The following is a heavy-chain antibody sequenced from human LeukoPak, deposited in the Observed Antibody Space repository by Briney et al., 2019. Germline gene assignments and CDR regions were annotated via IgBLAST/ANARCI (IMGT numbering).Heavy chain of an antibody. Sequence: GGSLRVSCAASGFTFSTSSMNWVRQAPGQGLEWVSYISTSGTTYYADSVEGRFTISRDNAKNSLYLQMHSLRAEDTAVYYCARAGSHRNSGYDYWGQGTLVTVSS. CDR3: ARAGSHRNSGYDY. CDR2: ISTSGTT. D-gene: IGHD5-12*01. J-gene: IGHJ4*02. V-gene: IGHV3-48*04. CDR1: GFTFSTSS.